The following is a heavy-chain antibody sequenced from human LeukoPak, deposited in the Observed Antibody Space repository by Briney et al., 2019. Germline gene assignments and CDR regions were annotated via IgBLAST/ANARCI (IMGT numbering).Heavy chain of an antibody. V-gene: IGHV3-7*01. D-gene: IGHD3-3*01. CDR3: AREMGDFWSPSFDY. CDR1: GFTFSSYW. CDR2: IKQDGSEK. Sequence: GGSLRLSCAASGFTFSSYWMSWVRQAPGKGLEWVANIKQDGSEKYYVDSVKGRFTISRDNAKNSLYLQMNSLRAEDTAVYYCAREMGDFWSPSFDYWGQGTLVTVSS. J-gene: IGHJ4*02.